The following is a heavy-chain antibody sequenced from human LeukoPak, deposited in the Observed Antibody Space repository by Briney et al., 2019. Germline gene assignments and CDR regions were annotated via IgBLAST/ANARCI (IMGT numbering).Heavy chain of an antibody. CDR1: GFTFSSYS. CDR2: ISSSSSYI. CDR3: ARGGGNYVSHFVY. J-gene: IGHJ4*02. V-gene: IGHV3-21*01. D-gene: IGHD1-7*01. Sequence: GGSLRLSCAASGFTFSSYSMNWVRQAPGKGLEWVSSISSSSSYIYYADSVKGRFTISRDNAKNSLYLQMNSLRAEGTAVYYCARGGGNYVSHFVYWGQGTLVTVSS.